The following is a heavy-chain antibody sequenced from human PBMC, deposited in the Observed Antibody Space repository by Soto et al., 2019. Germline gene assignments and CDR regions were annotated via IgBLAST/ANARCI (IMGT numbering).Heavy chain of an antibody. D-gene: IGHD6-19*01. V-gene: IGHV2-5*01. J-gene: IGHJ4*02. CDR2: IYWNVDK. CDR1: GFSLSTSGLG. Sequence: ITLKESGPTLVRPTQTPTLTCTFSGFSLSTSGLGVGWIRQPPGKALDGLALIYWNVDKRYSPSLKARLTITKDTSKNQVVLTMTNMDPVDTATYYCAHRPSGWYLFDYWGQGTLVTVSS. CDR3: AHRPSGWYLFDY.